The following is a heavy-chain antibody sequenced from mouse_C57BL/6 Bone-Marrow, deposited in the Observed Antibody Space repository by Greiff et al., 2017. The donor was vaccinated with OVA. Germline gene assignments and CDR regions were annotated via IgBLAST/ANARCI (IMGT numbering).Heavy chain of an antibody. CDR1: GYAFSSSW. J-gene: IGHJ2*01. Sequence: QVQLKESGPELVKPGASVKISCKASGYAFSSSWMNWVKQRPGKGLEWIGRIYPGDGDTNYNGKFKGKATLTADKSSSTAYIQLSSLTSEDSAVYFCARHEDGYYASYFDYWGQGTTLTVSS. V-gene: IGHV1-82*01. CDR2: IYPGDGDT. CDR3: ARHEDGYYASYFDY. D-gene: IGHD2-3*01.